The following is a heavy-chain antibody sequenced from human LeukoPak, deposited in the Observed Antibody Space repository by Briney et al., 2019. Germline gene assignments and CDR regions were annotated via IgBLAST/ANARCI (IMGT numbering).Heavy chain of an antibody. CDR3: ARDLSWGYYYMDV. CDR1: GFTFSSYW. J-gene: IGHJ6*03. D-gene: IGHD7-27*01. Sequence: GGSLRLSCAASGFTFSSYWMSWVRQAPGKGLEWVANIKQDGSEKYYVDSVKGRFTISRDNAKNSLYLQMNSLRAEDTAVYYCARDLSWGYYYMDVWGKGTTVTVSS. V-gene: IGHV3-7*01. CDR2: IKQDGSEK.